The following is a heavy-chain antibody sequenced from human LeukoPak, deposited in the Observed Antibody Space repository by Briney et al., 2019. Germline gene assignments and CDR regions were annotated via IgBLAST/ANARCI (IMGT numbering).Heavy chain of an antibody. CDR2: INHSGST. D-gene: IGHD3-22*01. Sequence: SETLSLTCAVYGGSFSGYYWSWIRQPPGKGLEWIGEINHSGSTNYNPSLKSRVTISVDTSKNQFSLKLSSVTAADTAVYYCARRFRYYYDSRGHYPPQYYFDYWGQGTLVTVSS. V-gene: IGHV4-34*01. J-gene: IGHJ4*02. CDR3: ARRFRYYYDSRGHYPPQYYFDY. CDR1: GGSFSGYY.